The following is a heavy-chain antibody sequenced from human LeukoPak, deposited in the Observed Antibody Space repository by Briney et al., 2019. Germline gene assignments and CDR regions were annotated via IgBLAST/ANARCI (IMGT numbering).Heavy chain of an antibody. CDR3: ARQSPYGMDV. V-gene: IGHV4-59*08. CDR2: IYYSGIT. J-gene: IGHJ6*02. Sequence: PSETLSLTCTVSGGSISSYYWSWIWQPPEKGLEWIGYIYYSGITNYNPSLKSRVTISVDTSKNQFSLKLRSVTGADTAVYFCARQSPYGMDVWGQGTTVTVSS. CDR1: GGSISSYY.